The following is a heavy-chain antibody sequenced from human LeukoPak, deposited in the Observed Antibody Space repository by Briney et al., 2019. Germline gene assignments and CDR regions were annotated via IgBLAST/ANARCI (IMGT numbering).Heavy chain of an antibody. CDR3: AKDRKAYSSGFDT. CDR2: IGASGGNT. V-gene: IGHV3-23*01. D-gene: IGHD3-22*01. J-gene: IGHJ4*02. Sequence: GGSLRLSCVGSGFRFSRYAMNWVRQAPGKGLEWVSLIGASGGNTSYADSVKGRFIVSRDNSKNMLYLQMNSLRAEDTAVYYCAKDRKAYSSGFDTWGQGTLVTVSS. CDR1: GFRFSRYA.